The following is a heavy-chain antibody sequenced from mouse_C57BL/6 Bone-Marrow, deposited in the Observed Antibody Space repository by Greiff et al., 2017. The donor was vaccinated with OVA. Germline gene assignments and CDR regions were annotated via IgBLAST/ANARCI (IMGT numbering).Heavy chain of an antibody. CDR2: IYPGSGST. Sequence: QVQLQQPGAELVKPGASVKMSCKASGYTFTSYWITWVKQRPGQGLEWIGDIYPGSGSTNYNEKFKSKATLTVDKSSSTAYMQLSSLTSEDSAVYYCASREGLDSSGYYFDYWGQGTTLTVSS. CDR3: ASREGLDSSGYYFDY. J-gene: IGHJ2*01. V-gene: IGHV1-55*01. CDR1: GYTFTSYW. D-gene: IGHD3-2*02.